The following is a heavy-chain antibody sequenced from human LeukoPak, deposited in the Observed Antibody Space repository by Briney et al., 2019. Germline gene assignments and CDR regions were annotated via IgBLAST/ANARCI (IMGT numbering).Heavy chain of an antibody. V-gene: IGHV1-69*13. CDR3: ARDRDDSPLQADY. CDR1: GGTFSSYT. Sequence: SVKVFCKASGGTFSSYTISWVRQAPGQGLEWMGGIIPIFGAANYAQKFQGRVTITADESTSTAYMELSSLRSEDTAVYYCARDRDDSPLQADYWGQGTLVTVSS. J-gene: IGHJ4*02. D-gene: IGHD3-22*01. CDR2: IIPIFGAA.